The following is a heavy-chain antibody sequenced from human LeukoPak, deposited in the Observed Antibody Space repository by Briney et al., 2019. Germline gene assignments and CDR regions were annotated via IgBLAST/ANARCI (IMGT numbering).Heavy chain of an antibody. CDR3: ARDGCSTTSCYAD. CDR1: GFTVSNNY. J-gene: IGHJ4*02. Sequence: GGSLRLSCAASGFTVSNNYMSWVRQAPGKGLEWVSVIYSGGTTYYTDSVKGRFTISRDKFKNTLYLQMNSLRAEDTAVYYCARDGCSTTSCYADWGQGTLVTVSS. D-gene: IGHD2-2*01. V-gene: IGHV3-53*01. CDR2: IYSGGTT.